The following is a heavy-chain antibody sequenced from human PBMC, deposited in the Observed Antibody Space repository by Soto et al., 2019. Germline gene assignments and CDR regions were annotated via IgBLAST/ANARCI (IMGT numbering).Heavy chain of an antibody. CDR3: ARDNGMAGSFDP. D-gene: IGHD2-8*01. CDR2: ISSSTI. J-gene: IGHJ5*02. Sequence: EVQLVESGGGLVKPGGSLRLSCAASGFTFSSYSMNWVRQAPGKGLEWVSSISSSTIFYADSVRGRFTISRDNAKSSLYLQMNTLRDEDTAVYYCARDNGMAGSFDPWGQGTLVTVSS. CDR1: GFTFSSYS. V-gene: IGHV3-21*01.